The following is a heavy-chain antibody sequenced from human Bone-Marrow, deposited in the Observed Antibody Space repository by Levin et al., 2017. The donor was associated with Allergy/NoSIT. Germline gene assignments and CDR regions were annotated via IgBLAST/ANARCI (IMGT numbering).Heavy chain of an antibody. CDR3: ARNTAPPATWKAGFDP. D-gene: IGHD1-1*01. Sequence: PSETLSLTCTVSGGSISTHHWSWVRQPPGKGLEWIAYISNSGSTIHNPSLKSRVTISVDTSKNQFSLSLTSVTAADTAVYYCARNTAPPATWKAGFDPWGQGTLVTVSS. CDR1: GGSISTHH. J-gene: IGHJ5*02. CDR2: ISNSGST. V-gene: IGHV4-59*08.